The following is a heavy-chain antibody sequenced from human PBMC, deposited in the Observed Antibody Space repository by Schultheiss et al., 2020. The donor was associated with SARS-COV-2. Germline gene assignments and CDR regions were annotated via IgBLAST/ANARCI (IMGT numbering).Heavy chain of an antibody. CDR2: ISWNSGSI. J-gene: IGHJ4*02. CDR1: GFTFDDYA. CDR3: AKGDHMVRGVIDY. D-gene: IGHD3-10*01. V-gene: IGHV3-9*01. Sequence: GGSLRLSCAASGFTFDDYAMHWVRQAPGKGLEWVSGISWNSGSIGYADSVKGRFTISRDNAKNSLYLQMNSLRAEDTAVYYCAKGDHMVRGVIDYWGQGTLVTVSS.